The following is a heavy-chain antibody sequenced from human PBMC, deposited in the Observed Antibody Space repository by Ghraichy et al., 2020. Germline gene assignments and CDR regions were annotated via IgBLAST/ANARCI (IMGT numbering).Heavy chain of an antibody. D-gene: IGHD3-3*01. V-gene: IGHV4-39*01. Sequence: SETLSLTCTVSGGSISNSSYYWGWIRQSPGEGLEWIGSVFYSGSTYYNPSLKSRVTISVHTSKNQFSLKVTSVTAADSAVYYCARHRIFGVIVQPNYYYLVVWWQSTSATVPS. CDR3: ARHRIFGVIVQPNYYYLVV. CDR1: GGSISNSSYY. J-gene: IGHJ6*03. CDR2: VFYSGST.